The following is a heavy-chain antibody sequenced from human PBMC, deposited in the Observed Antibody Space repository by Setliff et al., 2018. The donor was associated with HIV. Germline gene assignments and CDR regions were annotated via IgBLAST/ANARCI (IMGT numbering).Heavy chain of an antibody. J-gene: IGHJ4*02. D-gene: IGHD4-17*01. CDR3: ATFDYGHSLGKIDY. Sequence: SVKVSCKVSGGTFTRNCISWVRQAPGQGLEWMGGIVPVFGIGRSPQKFQGRVIITADESTSTAYMELSSLRSDDTAVYFCATFDYGHSLGKIDYWGQGTLVTVSS. V-gene: IGHV1-69*13. CDR1: GGTFTRNC. CDR2: IVPVFGIG.